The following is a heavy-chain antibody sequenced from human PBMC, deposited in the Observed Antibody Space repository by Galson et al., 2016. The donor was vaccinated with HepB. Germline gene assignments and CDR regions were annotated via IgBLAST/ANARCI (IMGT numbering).Heavy chain of an antibody. V-gene: IGHV3-30*03. CDR3: ARDPGFRNGMDV. J-gene: IGHJ6*02. CDR2: ISYDGSNK. Sequence: SLRLSCAASTFRFSTYDFSWVRQAPGKGLEWVAVISYDGSNKYYADSVKGRFTISRDTSKNTVFLQMNSLRGEDTAVYYCARDPGFRNGMDVWGQGTTVTVS. CDR1: TFRFSTYD.